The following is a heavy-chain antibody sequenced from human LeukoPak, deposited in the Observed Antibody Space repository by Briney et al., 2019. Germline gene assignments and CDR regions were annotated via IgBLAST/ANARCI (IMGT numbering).Heavy chain of an antibody. CDR3: ARDPGYYDSRSWFDP. J-gene: IGHJ5*02. V-gene: IGHV1-18*01. CDR1: GGTFSSYG. D-gene: IGHD3-22*01. CDR2: ISAYNGNT. Sequence: ASVKVSCKASGGTFSSYGISWVRQAPGQGLEWMGWISAYNGNTNYAQKLQGRVTMTTDTSTSTAYMELRSLRSDDTAVYYCARDPGYYDSRSWFDPWGQGTLVTVSS.